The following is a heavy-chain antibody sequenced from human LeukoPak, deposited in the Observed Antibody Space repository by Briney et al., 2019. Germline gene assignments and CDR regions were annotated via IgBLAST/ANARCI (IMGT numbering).Heavy chain of an antibody. CDR3: ARDLFFDWSTRGFFDY. Sequence: ASVKVSCKASGYTFTSYGISWVRQAPGQGLEWMGWISAYNGNTNYAQKLQGRVTMTEDTSTDTAYMELSRLRSDDTAVYYCARDLFFDWSTRGFFDYWGQGTLVTVSS. V-gene: IGHV1-18*01. J-gene: IGHJ4*02. CDR2: ISAYNGNT. CDR1: GYTFTSYG. D-gene: IGHD3-9*01.